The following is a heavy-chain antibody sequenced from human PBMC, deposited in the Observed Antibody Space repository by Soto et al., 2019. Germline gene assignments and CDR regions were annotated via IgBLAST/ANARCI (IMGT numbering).Heavy chain of an antibody. CDR1: GFTFTSSA. CDR2: IVVGSGNT. CDR3: AENFDHYGRDV. Sequence: CKGSGFTFTSSAVPWVRQARGQRHEWIGWIVVGSGNTNYAQKFQERVTITRAMSTSTDYMELSSLRSEATAVYYCAENFDHYGRDVWGQGTTVAAS. J-gene: IGHJ6*02. V-gene: IGHV1-58*01.